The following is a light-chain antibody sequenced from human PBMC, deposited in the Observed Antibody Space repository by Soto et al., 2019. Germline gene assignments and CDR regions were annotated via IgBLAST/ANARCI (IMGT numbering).Light chain of an antibody. CDR2: DAS. J-gene: IGKJ5*01. CDR1: QNINNY. V-gene: IGKV1-33*01. CDR3: QQYENLPT. Sequence: IQITQAASSLSASVGDRVTITCQASQNINNYLNWYQQKPWRAPKLLIYDASNLEAGVPSRFRGSGSGTDFTFTISRLQPEDIATYYCQQYENLPTFGQGTRLEI.